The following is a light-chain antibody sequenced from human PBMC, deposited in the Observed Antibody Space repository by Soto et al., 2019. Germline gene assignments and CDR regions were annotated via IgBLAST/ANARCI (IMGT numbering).Light chain of an antibody. CDR3: QKYNNWPRK. V-gene: IGKV3-15*01. J-gene: IGKJ1*01. CDR2: GAS. Sequence: EIVMTHSPATLSVSPLGIATLSCRASQSISDTLAWYQQKPGQAPRLLIYGASTRATGIPARFSGSGSGTEFTLTISSLQSEDFAVYYCQKYNNWPRKFGQGTKVDIK. CDR1: QSISDT.